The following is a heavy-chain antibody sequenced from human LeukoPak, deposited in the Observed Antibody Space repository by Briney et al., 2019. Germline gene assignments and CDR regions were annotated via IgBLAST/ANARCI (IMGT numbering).Heavy chain of an antibody. V-gene: IGHV3-23*01. Sequence: GGSLRLSCAASGFTFSSYAMSWVRQAPGKGLEWVSAISGSGGSTYYADSVKGRFTISRDNSKNTLYLQMNSLRAEDTALYYCAKGPAVLLWFGESYFDYWGQGTLVTVSS. CDR1: GFTFSSYA. D-gene: IGHD3-10*01. CDR2: ISGSGGST. CDR3: AKGPAVLLWFGESYFDY. J-gene: IGHJ4*02.